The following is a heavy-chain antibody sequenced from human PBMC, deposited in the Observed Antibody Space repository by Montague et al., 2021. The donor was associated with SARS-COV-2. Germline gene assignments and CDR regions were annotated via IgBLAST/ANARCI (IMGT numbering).Heavy chain of an antibody. J-gene: IGHJ4*02. D-gene: IGHD3-10*01. CDR2: ISGSGGNT. CDR3: VRKNYYGSGSFSTFDY. V-gene: IGHV3-23*01. CDR1: GYSFINYA. Sequence: SLSLSWAASGYSFINYAMGWVRQAPGKGLEWVSVISGSGGNTYFADSVRGRFTISRDNSKNTLYLQMNSLRAEDTAVYYCVRKNYYGSGSFSTFDYWGQGTLVTVS.